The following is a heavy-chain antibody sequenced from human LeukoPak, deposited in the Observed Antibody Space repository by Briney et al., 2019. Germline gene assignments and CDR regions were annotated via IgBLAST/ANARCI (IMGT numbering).Heavy chain of an antibody. J-gene: IGHJ4*02. V-gene: IGHV4-34*01. CDR3: ARVDGDGYNIPDY. CDR1: GESFSSYY. D-gene: IGHD5-24*01. Sequence: PSETLSLTCAVYGESFSSYYWSWIRQPPGKGLEWIGEINHSGNTNYNTSLKSRVTISVDTSKNQFSLKLSSVTAADTAVYYCARVDGDGYNIPDYWGQGTLVTVSS. CDR2: INHSGNT.